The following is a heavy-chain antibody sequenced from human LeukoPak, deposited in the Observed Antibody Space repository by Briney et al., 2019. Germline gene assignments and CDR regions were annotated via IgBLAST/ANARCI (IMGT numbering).Heavy chain of an antibody. J-gene: IGHJ3*02. CDR1: GYTFTSYY. CDR3: ARVRSSSTFDI. CDR2: INPNSGGT. V-gene: IGHV1-2*02. Sequence: ASVKVSCKASGYTFTSYYIHWVVQAPGQGLEWMGWINPNSGGTNYAQKFQGRVTMTRDTSISTAYMEVSRLRSDDTAVYYCARVRSSSTFDIWGQGTMVTVSS. D-gene: IGHD6-13*01.